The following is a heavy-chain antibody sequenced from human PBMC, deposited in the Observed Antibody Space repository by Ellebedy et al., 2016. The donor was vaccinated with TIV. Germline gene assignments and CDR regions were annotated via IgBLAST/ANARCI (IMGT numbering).Heavy chain of an antibody. CDR2: IYYSGRT. D-gene: IGHD1-26*01. J-gene: IGHJ4*02. CDR3: ARQTDIWGSYFCY. V-gene: IGHV4-39*01. CDR1: GGSISSSSYY. Sequence: MPSETLSLTCTVSGGSISSSSYYWGWIRQPPGKGLEWIGSIYYSGRTYYNPSLKSRVTISVDTSKNQFTLKLSSVTAADTAVYYCARQTDIWGSYFCYWGQGTLVTVSS.